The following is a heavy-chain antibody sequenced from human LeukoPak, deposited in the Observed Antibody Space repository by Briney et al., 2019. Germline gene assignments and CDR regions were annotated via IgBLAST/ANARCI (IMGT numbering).Heavy chain of an antibody. CDR2: ISYDGSNK. J-gene: IGHJ4*02. Sequence: PGRSLRLSCAASGFTFSSYGMHWVRQAPGKGLEWVAVISYDGSNKYYADSVKGRFTISRDNSKNTLYLQMNSLRAEDTAVYYCARDSVPYYYDSSGYYLGYWGQGTLVTVSS. V-gene: IGHV3-30*03. D-gene: IGHD3-22*01. CDR3: ARDSVPYYYDSSGYYLGY. CDR1: GFTFSSYG.